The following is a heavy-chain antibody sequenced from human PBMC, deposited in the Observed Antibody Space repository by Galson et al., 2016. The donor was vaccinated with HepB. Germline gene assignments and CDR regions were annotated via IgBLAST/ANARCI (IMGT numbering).Heavy chain of an antibody. CDR1: GASITSGHW. J-gene: IGHJ4*02. V-gene: IGHV4-4*02. Sequence: LSLTCGVSGASITSGHWWSCVRQPPGKGLEWIGEMSHTGGTNYNPSLKSRVTIALDKSNNQFSVKIKSMTAADTAVYYCAASSGWWRLDSWGQGVLVTVSS. CDR2: MSHTGGT. CDR3: AASSGWWRLDS. D-gene: IGHD6-19*01.